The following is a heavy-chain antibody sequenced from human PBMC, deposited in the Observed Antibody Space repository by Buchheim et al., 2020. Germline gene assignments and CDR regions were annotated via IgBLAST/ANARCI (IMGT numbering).Heavy chain of an antibody. Sequence: QVQLVESGGGVVQPGRSLRLSCAASGFTFSSYGMHWVRQAPGKGLEWVAVISYDGSNKYYADSVKGRFTISRDNSKNTLYLQMNSLRAEDTAVYYCAKDQVGWLQILHYYYYYYGMDVWGQGTT. CDR3: AKDQVGWLQILHYYYYYYGMDV. V-gene: IGHV3-30*18. J-gene: IGHJ6*02. D-gene: IGHD5-24*01. CDR2: ISYDGSNK. CDR1: GFTFSSYG.